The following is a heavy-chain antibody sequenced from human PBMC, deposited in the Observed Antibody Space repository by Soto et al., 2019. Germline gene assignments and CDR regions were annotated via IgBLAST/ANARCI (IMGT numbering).Heavy chain of an antibody. CDR2: ISYDGSNK. V-gene: IGHV3-30-3*01. Sequence: GGSLRLSCAASGFTFSSYAMHWVRQAPGKGLEWVAVISYDGSNKYYADSVKGRFTISRDNSKNALYLQMNSLRAEDTAVYYCARDGRLLQGTAPKLGCDPWVQGTMVTVSA. CDR3: ARDGRLLQGTAPKLGCDP. J-gene: IGHJ5*02. D-gene: IGHD5-18*01. CDR1: GFTFSSYA.